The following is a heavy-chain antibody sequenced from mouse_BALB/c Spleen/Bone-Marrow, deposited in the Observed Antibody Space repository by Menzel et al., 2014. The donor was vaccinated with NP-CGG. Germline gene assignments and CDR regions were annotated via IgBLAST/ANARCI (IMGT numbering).Heavy chain of an antibody. Sequence: VQLQQSGAELAKPGASVKMSCKASGYTFTSYWMHWVKQRPGQGLEWIGYISPSSGYTDYNQKFKDKATLTADKSSSTAYMQLSSLTSEDSAVYYCARGGYYYGPHYYAMDYWGQGTSVTVSS. CDR2: ISPSSGYT. CDR3: ARGGYYYGPHYYAMDY. CDR1: GYTFTSYW. D-gene: IGHD1-1*01. J-gene: IGHJ4*01. V-gene: IGHV1-7*01.